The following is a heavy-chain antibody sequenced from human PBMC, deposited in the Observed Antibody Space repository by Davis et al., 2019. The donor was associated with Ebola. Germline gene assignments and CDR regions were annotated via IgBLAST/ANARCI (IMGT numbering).Heavy chain of an antibody. D-gene: IGHD6-13*01. CDR3: AGDPGGTFDP. J-gene: IGHJ5*02. CDR2: FSFGGGTN. CDR1: GGSINRRNYY. V-gene: IGHV4-39*01. Sequence: PSETLSLTCTVSGGSINRRNYYWGWIRRPPGKGLEWIGSFSFGGGTNTYNEFFKSRATMSLDTSKNQLYLRLRSVTAADTAIYYCAGDPGGTFDPWGQGTLVTVSS.